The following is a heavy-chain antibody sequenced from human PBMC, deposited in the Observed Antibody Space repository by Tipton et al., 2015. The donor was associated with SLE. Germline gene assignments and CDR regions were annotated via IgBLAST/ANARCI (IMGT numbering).Heavy chain of an antibody. Sequence: QSGPEVKKPGSSVKISCKVSGKPFSINGISWVRQAPGQGLEWMGGIIPLSGTSTYAQKFQGRLTIIADESTSTNYMELNSLKSDDPDVYYCARSFYHDTSGYYVGGWFDPWGQGTLVSVSS. J-gene: IGHJ5*02. CDR2: IIPLSGTS. D-gene: IGHD3-22*01. V-gene: IGHV1-69*01. CDR1: GKPFSING. CDR3: ARSFYHDTSGYYVGGWFDP.